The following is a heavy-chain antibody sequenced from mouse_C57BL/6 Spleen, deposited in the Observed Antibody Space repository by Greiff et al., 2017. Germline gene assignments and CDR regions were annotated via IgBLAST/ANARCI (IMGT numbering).Heavy chain of an antibody. Sequence: EVQLQQSGPELVKPGASVKISCKASGYTFTDYYMNWVKQSHGKSLEWIGDINPNNGGTSYNQKFKGKATLTVDKSSSTAYMELRSLTSEDSAVYYCARGGGYHYAMDYWGQGTSVTVAS. CDR3: ARGGGYHYAMDY. J-gene: IGHJ4*01. CDR2: INPNNGGT. D-gene: IGHD1-1*02. CDR1: GYTFTDYY. V-gene: IGHV1-26*01.